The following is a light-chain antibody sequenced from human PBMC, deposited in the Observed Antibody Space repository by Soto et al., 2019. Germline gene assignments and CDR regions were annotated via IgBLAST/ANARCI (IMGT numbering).Light chain of an antibody. CDR1: QSISSY. CDR2: AAS. J-gene: IGKJ1*01. V-gene: IGKV1-39*01. CDR3: QQSDSTPRT. Sequence: DIQMTQSPSSLSSSAGDRVTITCRASQSISSYLDCYQQKPGKAPKRLIYAASSLQSGVPSRFSGSGSGTDFTLTISSLQPEDFATYYCQQSDSTPRTFGQGTKVEIK.